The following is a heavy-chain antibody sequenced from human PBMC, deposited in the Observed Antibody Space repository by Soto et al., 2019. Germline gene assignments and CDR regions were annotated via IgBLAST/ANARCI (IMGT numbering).Heavy chain of an antibody. CDR2: ISYDGSNK. Sequence: LRLSCAASGFTFSSYGMHWVRQAPGKGLEWVAVISYDGSNKYYADSVKGRFTISRDNSKNTLYLQMNSLRAEDTAVYYCAKDEKQLVRLGYYYGMDVWGQGTTVTVSS. D-gene: IGHD6-13*01. V-gene: IGHV3-30*18. CDR3: AKDEKQLVRLGYYYGMDV. J-gene: IGHJ6*02. CDR1: GFTFSSYG.